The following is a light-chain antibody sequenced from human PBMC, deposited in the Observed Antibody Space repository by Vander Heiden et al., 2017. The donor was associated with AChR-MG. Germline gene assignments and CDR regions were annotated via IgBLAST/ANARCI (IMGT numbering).Light chain of an antibody. J-gene: IGLJ1*01. V-gene: IGLV2-14*01. CDR1: SSDVGGYNY. Sequence: HSALTQPASVSWSPGQSITISCTGTSSDVGGYNYVSWYQQPPGKAPKLMIYDVSNRPSGVSNRFSGSKSGNTASLTISGLQAEDEADYYCSSYTSSSTNVFGTGTKVTVL. CDR2: DVS. CDR3: SSYTSSSTNV.